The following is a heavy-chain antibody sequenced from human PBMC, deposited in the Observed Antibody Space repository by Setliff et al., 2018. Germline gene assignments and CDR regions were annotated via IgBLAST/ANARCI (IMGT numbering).Heavy chain of an antibody. V-gene: IGHV1-69*05. CDR2: IIPIFGTA. CDR1: GYTFTGYY. CDR3: ASAYYGSGIYGMDV. D-gene: IGHD3-10*01. Sequence: SVKVSCKASGYTFTGYYIHWVRQAPGQGLEWMGGIIPIFGTANYAQKFQGRVTITTDESTSTAYMELSSLRSEDTAVYYCASAYYGSGIYGMDVWGQGTTVTVSS. J-gene: IGHJ6*02.